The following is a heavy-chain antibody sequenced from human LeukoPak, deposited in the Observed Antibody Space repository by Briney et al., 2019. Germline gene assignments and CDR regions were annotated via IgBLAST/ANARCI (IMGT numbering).Heavy chain of an antibody. Sequence: GGSLRLSRAASGFTVSSNYMSWVRQALGKGLEWVSVIYSGGSTYYADSVKGRFTISRDNSKNTLYIQMNSLRAEDTAVYYCARDSPSYEPDYWGQGTLVTVSS. CDR1: GFTVSSNY. V-gene: IGHV3-66*01. J-gene: IGHJ4*02. CDR2: IYSGGST. CDR3: ARDSPSYEPDY. D-gene: IGHD3-3*01.